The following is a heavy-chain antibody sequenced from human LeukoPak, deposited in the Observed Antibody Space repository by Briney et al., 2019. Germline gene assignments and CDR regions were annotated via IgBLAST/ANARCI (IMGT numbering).Heavy chain of an antibody. J-gene: IGHJ4*02. CDR1: GLTFSFYS. Sequence: GGSLRLSCAASGLTFSFYSMNWVRQAPGKGLEWVSYISSFSGTINYAESVKGRFTISRDNAKNSLYLQMNSLRADDTAVYYCVRDQGGSSSHRGQGTLVTVSS. D-gene: IGHD6-6*01. CDR3: VRDQGGSSSH. CDR2: ISSFSGTI. V-gene: IGHV3-48*01.